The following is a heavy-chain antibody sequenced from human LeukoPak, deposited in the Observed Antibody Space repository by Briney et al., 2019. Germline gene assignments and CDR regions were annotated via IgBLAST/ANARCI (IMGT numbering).Heavy chain of an antibody. Sequence: ASVKVSCKASGYTFTGYYTHWVRQAPGQGLEWMGWINPNSGGTNYAQKFQGRVTMTRDTSISTAYMELSRLRSDDTAVYYCARGDYMTDYSFDYWGQGTLVTVSS. CDR2: INPNSGGT. D-gene: IGHD4-11*01. CDR1: GYTFTGYY. CDR3: ARGDYMTDYSFDY. J-gene: IGHJ4*02. V-gene: IGHV1-2*02.